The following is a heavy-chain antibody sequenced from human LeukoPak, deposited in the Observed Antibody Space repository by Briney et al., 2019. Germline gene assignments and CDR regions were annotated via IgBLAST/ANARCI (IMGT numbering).Heavy chain of an antibody. CDR3: ARALLWFGEFHFDY. CDR1: GFTFSSYS. D-gene: IGHD3-10*01. Sequence: GGSLRLSCAASGFTFSSYSMNWVRQAPGKGLEWVSYISSSSSTIYYADSVKGRFTISRDNAKNSLYLQMNSLRAEDTAVYYYARALLWFGEFHFDYWGQGTLVTVSS. J-gene: IGHJ4*02. V-gene: IGHV3-48*01. CDR2: ISSSSSTI.